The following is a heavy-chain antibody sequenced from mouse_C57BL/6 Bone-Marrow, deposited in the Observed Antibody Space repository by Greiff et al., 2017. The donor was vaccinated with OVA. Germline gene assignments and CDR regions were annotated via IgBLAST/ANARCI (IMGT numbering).Heavy chain of an antibody. J-gene: IGHJ3*01. CDR3: ARGLTGTGAWFAY. Sequence: EVKLEESGPVLVKPGPSVKISCKASGFTFTDYYMHWVKQSHGKSLEWIGLVYPYNGGTSYNQKFKGKATLTVDTSSSTAYMELNSLTAEGSAVYDCARGLTGTGAWFAYWGQGTLVTVSA. D-gene: IGHD4-1*01. V-gene: IGHV1-36*01. CDR2: VYPYNGGT. CDR1: GFTFTDYY.